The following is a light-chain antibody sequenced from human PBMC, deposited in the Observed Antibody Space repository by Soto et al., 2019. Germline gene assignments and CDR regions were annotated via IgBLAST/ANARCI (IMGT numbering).Light chain of an antibody. CDR2: AAS. V-gene: IGKV1-12*01. CDR3: QQANSFPPET. J-gene: IGKJ5*01. Sequence: DLQMTQSPSSVSASVGDRVTITCRASQGISSYLAWYQQKPGKAPKLLIYAASSLQSGVPSRFSGSGSGTDFTLTISSLQPEDFATYYCQQANSFPPETFGQGTRLDIK. CDR1: QGISSY.